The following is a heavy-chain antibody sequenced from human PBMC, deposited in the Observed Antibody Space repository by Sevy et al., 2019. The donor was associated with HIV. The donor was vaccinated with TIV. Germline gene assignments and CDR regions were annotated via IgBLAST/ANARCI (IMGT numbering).Heavy chain of an antibody. CDR1: GFTFDDYA. J-gene: IGHJ4*02. D-gene: IGHD5-18*01. CDR2: ISWNSGSI. CDR3: VKDYTAMVRFVDY. V-gene: IGHV3-9*01. Sequence: GGSLRLSCAASGFTFDDYAMHWVRQAPGKGVEWVSGISWNSGSIGYADSVKGRFTISRDNAKNSLYLQMNSLRAEDTALYYGVKDYTAMVRFVDYWGQGTLVTVSS.